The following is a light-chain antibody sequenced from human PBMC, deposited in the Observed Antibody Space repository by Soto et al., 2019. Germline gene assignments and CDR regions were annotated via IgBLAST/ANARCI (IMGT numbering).Light chain of an antibody. CDR2: ANS. V-gene: IGLV1-40*01. CDR1: SSNLGAGYD. J-gene: IGLJ1*01. CDR3: CSYTDSSTHI. Sequence: QSVLTQPPSVSGAPGQRVTISCSGSSSNLGAGYDVQWYRQFPGTAPKLLIYANSVRPSGVPDRFSGSKSGTSASLAITGLQAEDEADYYCCSYTDSSTHIFGSGTKGTVL.